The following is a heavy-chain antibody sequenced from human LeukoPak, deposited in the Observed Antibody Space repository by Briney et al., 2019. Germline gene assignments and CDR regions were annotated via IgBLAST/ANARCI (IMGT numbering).Heavy chain of an antibody. Sequence: ASVKVSCKASGYTFTSYGISWVRQAPGQGLEWMGWISAYNGNTNYAQELQGRVTMTTDTSTSTAYMELRSLRSDDTAVYYCARAPLGVGSKFTVQHWGQGTLVTVSS. CDR1: GYTFTSYG. V-gene: IGHV1-18*01. CDR2: ISAYNGNT. D-gene: IGHD3-3*01. J-gene: IGHJ1*01. CDR3: ARAPLGVGSKFTVQH.